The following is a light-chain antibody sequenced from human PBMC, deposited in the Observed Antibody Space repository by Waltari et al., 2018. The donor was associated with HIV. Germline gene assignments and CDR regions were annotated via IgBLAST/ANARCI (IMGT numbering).Light chain of an antibody. CDR2: DNN. CDR3: GTWDSSLSGYV. CDR1: SSNIGSNF. Sequence: QSVLTQPPSVSAAPGQKVTISCSGSSSNIGSNFVSWYQQLPGTAPNLLIYDNNLRPYGVPDRFSGSKSCASATLGITGLQTGDEADYYCGTWDSSLSGYVFGTGTKVTVL. V-gene: IGLV1-51*01. J-gene: IGLJ1*01.